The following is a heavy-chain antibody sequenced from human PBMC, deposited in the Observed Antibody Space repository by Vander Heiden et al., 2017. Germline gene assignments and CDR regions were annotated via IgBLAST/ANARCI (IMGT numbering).Heavy chain of an antibody. V-gene: IGHV4-39*01. Sequence: QLPLQESGPGLVKPSETLSLTCTVSGGSIRSSSYYWGWIRQPPGKGLEWIGSIYYSGSTYYNPSLKGRVTISVDTSKNQFSLKLSSVTAADTAVYYCARQRLRITMVRGKKYFDYWGQGTLVTVSS. CDR3: ARQRLRITMVRGKKYFDY. J-gene: IGHJ4*02. CDR1: GGSIRSSSYY. CDR2: IYYSGST. D-gene: IGHD3-10*01.